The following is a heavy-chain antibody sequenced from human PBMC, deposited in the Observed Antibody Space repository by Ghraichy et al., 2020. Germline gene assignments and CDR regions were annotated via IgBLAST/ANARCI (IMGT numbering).Heavy chain of an antibody. CDR1: GFTFSSYG. D-gene: IGHD3-10*01. V-gene: IGHV3-30*18. CDR3: AKPPGSFRGHYMDV. CDR2: ISYDGSNK. Sequence: GGSLRLSCAASGFTFSSYGMHWVRQAPGKGLEWVAVISYDGSNKYYADSVKGRFTISRDNSKNTLYLQMNSLRAEDTAVYYCAKPPGSFRGHYMDVWGKGTTVTVSS. J-gene: IGHJ6*03.